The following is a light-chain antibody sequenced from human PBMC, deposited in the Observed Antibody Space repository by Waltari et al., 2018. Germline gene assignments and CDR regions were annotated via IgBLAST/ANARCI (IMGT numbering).Light chain of an antibody. J-gene: IGKJ2*01. Sequence: DIQMTQSPSSLSASVGDSVTTTCQASQGISNYLAWYQQKPGKVPKLLIYAAATLQSGVPSRFSGSGSGTDFTLTISSLQPEDVATYYCQKCNSAPYTFGQGTKLEIK. CDR3: QKCNSAPYT. V-gene: IGKV1-27*01. CDR2: AAA. CDR1: QGISNY.